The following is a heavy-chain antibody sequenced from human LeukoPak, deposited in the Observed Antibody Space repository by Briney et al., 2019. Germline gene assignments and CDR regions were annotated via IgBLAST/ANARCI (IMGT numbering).Heavy chain of an antibody. V-gene: IGHV3-21*01. D-gene: IGHD3-3*01. CDR3: ARDHGAGITIFGVFNLLYY. J-gene: IGHJ4*02. Sequence: GGSLRLSCAASGFTFSSYSMNWVRQAPGKGLEWVSSISSSSSYIYYADSVKGRFTISRDNSRNTLYLQMNSLRAEDTAVYYCARDHGAGITIFGVFNLLYYWGQGNLVTVSS. CDR2: ISSSSSYI. CDR1: GFTFSSYS.